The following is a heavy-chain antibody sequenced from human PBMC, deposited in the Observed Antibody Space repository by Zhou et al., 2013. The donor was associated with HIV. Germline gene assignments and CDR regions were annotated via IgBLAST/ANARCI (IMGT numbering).Heavy chain of an antibody. D-gene: IGHD1-20*01. CDR1: GYAFTSYY. CDR2: INPGIGST. J-gene: IGHJ4*02. CDR3: ASYGPGYNWMYS. Sequence: QVQLVQSGAEMKKPGASVNISCKASGYAFTSYYIHWVRQAPGQGLEWMGLINPGIGSTYYAEKFQGRVTMTRDTSISTIYMELRGLRSDDTALYFCASYGPGYNWMYSWGQGTLVTVSS. V-gene: IGHV1-46*01.